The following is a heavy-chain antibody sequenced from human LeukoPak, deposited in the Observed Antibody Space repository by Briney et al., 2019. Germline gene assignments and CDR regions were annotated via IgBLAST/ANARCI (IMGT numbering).Heavy chain of an antibody. Sequence: PSETLSLTCTVSGGSICSGSYYWGWIRQPPGKGLEWIASMYYSGTTFYSPSLKSRVTISVDTSKNQLSLKLGSVTAADTAVYYCARHPPRDGSAFDYWGQGTLVTVSS. CDR2: MYYSGTT. CDR3: ARHPPRDGSAFDY. J-gene: IGHJ4*02. V-gene: IGHV4-39*01. CDR1: GGSICSGSYY.